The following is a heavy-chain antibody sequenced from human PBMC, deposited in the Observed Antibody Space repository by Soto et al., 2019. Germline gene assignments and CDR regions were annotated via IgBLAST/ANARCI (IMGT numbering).Heavy chain of an antibody. J-gene: IGHJ4*02. CDR2: INSDGSTT. CDR3: CRARVVSSGDYRGAG. V-gene: IGHV3-74*01. Sequence: EVQLVESGGRLVQPGGSLRLSCAASGFTFSSYWMHWVRQAPGKGLVWVSRINSDGSTTDYADSVKGRFTISRDNAKNSLYLQMNSLRAEDTAVYYCCRARVVSSGDYRGAGWGQGTLVTVSS. D-gene: IGHD3-22*01. CDR1: GFTFSSYW.